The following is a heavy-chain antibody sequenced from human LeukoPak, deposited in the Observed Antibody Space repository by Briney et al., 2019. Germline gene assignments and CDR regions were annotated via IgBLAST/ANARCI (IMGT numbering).Heavy chain of an antibody. CDR3: ARGGGGIAASIFDY. CDR2: IYYSGSN. CDR1: GGSISSYY. J-gene: IGHJ4*02. V-gene: IGHV4-59*01. D-gene: IGHD6-13*01. Sequence: PSETLSLTCTVSGGSISSYYWSWVRQPPGKVLEWIGYIYYSGSNNYNPSPKSRVTISVDTSNNQLPRQLSSVPAADTAVYYCARGGGGIAASIFDYWGQGTLVTVSS.